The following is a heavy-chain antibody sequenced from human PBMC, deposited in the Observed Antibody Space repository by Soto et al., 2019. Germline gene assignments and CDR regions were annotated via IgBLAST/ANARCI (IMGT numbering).Heavy chain of an antibody. Sequence: QVQLVQSGAEVREPGASVKVSCKASGDTFTNYGVSWVRQATGQGLEWMGWIGGYKGNTNYAQKLQGRVTLTTDTSTSTAYMELRSLRSDDTAVYYCAPHTLDTGMPSGYWGQGTLVTVSS. V-gene: IGHV1-18*01. CDR2: IGGYKGNT. CDR3: APHTLDTGMPSGY. J-gene: IGHJ4*02. D-gene: IGHD5-18*01. CDR1: GDTFTNYG.